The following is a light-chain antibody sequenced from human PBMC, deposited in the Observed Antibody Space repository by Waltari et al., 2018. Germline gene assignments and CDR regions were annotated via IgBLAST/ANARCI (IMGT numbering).Light chain of an antibody. Sequence: VMTQSPATLSVSPGERATLSCRATQSVYSNLAWYQHKPGQAPRLLIYGGSTRATGIPDRFSGSGSGTEYTLTIIGMQSEDSAVYYCQQYNSWPTFGGGTKMEIK. J-gene: IGKJ4*01. CDR1: QSVYSN. CDR2: GGS. V-gene: IGKV3-15*01. CDR3: QQYNSWPT.